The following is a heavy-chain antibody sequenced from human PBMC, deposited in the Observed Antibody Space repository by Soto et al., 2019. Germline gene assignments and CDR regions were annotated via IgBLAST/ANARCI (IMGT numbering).Heavy chain of an antibody. D-gene: IGHD3-16*01. CDR3: ARGDKNNDYYFDH. V-gene: IGHV4-30-2*01. J-gene: IGHJ4*02. CDR2: IYNSGGS. Sequence: SETLSLTCVVSGASISSGDYAWNWVRQPPGKGLEWLGYIYNSGGSYYNPSLKSRVSISLDRSKNHFSLRLDSVTAADTALYFCARGDKNNDYYFDHWGQGTLVTVSS. CDR1: GASISSGDYA.